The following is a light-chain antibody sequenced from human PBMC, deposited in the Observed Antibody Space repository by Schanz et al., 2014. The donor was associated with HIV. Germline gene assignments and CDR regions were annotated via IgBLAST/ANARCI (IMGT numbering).Light chain of an antibody. V-gene: IGKV1-9*01. CDR1: QGISSY. J-gene: IGKJ1*01. CDR3: QQYYSSSWT. Sequence: DIQLPPSPSFLSASVGDRVTITCRASQGISSYLAWYQQKPGKAPNLLISAASTLQSGVPSRFSGSGSGTEFTLTISGLQPDDVATYYCQQYYSSSWTFGQGTKVEI. CDR2: AAS.